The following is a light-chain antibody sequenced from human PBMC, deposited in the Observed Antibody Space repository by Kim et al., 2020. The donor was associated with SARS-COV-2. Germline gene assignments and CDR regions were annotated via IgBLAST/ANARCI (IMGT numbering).Light chain of an antibody. J-gene: IGLJ3*02. Sequence: QRVTISCTGSSSNIGAGYDVHWYQRLPGTAPKLLIYGNNNRPSGVPDRFSGSKSGSSASLAITGLQAEDEADYHCQSYDSSLSGWVFGGGTQLTVL. CDR2: GNN. V-gene: IGLV1-40*01. CDR3: QSYDSSLSGWV. CDR1: SSNIGAGYD.